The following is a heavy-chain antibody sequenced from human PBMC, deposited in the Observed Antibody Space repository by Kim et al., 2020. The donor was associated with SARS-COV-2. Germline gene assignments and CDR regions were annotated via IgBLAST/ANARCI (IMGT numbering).Heavy chain of an antibody. D-gene: IGHD3-10*01. V-gene: IGHV3-74*01. CDR2: INSDGSST. CDR1: GFTFSSYW. J-gene: IGHJ4*02. Sequence: GGSLRLSCAASGFTFSSYWMHWVRQAPGKGLVWVSRINSDGSSTSYADSVKGRFTISRDNAKNTLYLQMNSLRAEDTAVYYCARVRADYYGSGSFDYWGQGTLVTVSS. CDR3: ARVRADYYGSGSFDY.